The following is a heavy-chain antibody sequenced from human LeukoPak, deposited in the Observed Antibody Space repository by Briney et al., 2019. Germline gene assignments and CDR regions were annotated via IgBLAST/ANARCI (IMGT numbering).Heavy chain of an antibody. CDR2: IYSSGNT. V-gene: IGHV4-39*01. CDR1: GASISSSNYY. Sequence: SETLSLTCAVSGASISSSNYYWGWVRQSPGKGLEWIGNIYSSGNTYYNASLKSRVTMYIDTSKNQFSLKLSSVTAADTAMYYCAKGNGYGLIDYWGQGTLVTVSS. D-gene: IGHD5-12*01. CDR3: AKGNGYGLIDY. J-gene: IGHJ4*02.